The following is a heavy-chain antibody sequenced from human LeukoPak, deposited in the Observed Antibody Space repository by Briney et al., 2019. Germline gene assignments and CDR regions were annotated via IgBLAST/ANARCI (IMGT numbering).Heavy chain of an antibody. CDR1: GFTFSSDS. CDR2: ISESSTYI. Sequence: AGGSLRLSCVASGFTFSSDSMNWVRQAPGKGLEWVSYISESSTYIYYAKSVKGRFTISRDNAKNSLYLQMNSLRGEDTAVYYCARDDAATARASGMDVWGKGTTVTVSS. D-gene: IGHD6-6*01. J-gene: IGHJ6*04. V-gene: IGHV3-21*01. CDR3: ARDDAATARASGMDV.